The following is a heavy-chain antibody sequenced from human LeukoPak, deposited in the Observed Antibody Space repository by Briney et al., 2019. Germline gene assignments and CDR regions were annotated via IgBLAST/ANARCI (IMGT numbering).Heavy chain of an antibody. CDR2: IYTSGST. D-gene: IGHD2-21*02. CDR3: ARSDIVVVTVSFWFDP. V-gene: IGHV4-39*01. J-gene: IGHJ5*02. CDR1: GVSISSSNSY. Sequence: SETLSLTCTVSGVSISSSNSYWGWIRQPPGKGLEWIGRIYTSGSTNYNPSLKSRVTISVDTSKNQFSLKLSSVTAADTAVYYCARSDIVVVTVSFWFDPWGQGTLVTVSS.